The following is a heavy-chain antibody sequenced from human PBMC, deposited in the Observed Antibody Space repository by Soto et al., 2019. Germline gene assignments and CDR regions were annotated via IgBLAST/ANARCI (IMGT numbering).Heavy chain of an antibody. CDR3: AKDRPFLEWLFDY. CDR2: ISYDGSNK. J-gene: IGHJ4*02. D-gene: IGHD3-3*02. Sequence: PGGSLRLSCAASGFTFSSYGMHWVRQAPGKGLEWVAVISYDGSNKYYADSVKGRFTISRDNSKNTLYLQMNSLRAEDTAVYYCAKDRPFLEWLFDYWGQGTLVTVSS. V-gene: IGHV3-30*18. CDR1: GFTFSSYG.